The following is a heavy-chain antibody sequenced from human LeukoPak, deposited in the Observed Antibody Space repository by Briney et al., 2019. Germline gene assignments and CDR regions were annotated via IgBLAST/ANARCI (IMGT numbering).Heavy chain of an antibody. Sequence: GGSLRLSCAASGFTFSSYAMHRVRQAPGKGLEWVAVISYDGSNKYYADSVKGRFTISRDNSRNTLYLQMNSLRAEDTAVYYCARDQADDYVWGSYRYGYYFDYWGQGTLVTVSS. CDR1: GFTFSSYA. J-gene: IGHJ4*02. D-gene: IGHD3-16*02. V-gene: IGHV3-30*04. CDR2: ISYDGSNK. CDR3: ARDQADDYVWGSYRYGYYFDY.